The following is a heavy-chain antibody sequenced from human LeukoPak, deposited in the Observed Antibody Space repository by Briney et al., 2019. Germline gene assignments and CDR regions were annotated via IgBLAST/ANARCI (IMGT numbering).Heavy chain of an antibody. J-gene: IGHJ4*02. CDR1: GFTFSSYG. Sequence: PGRSLRLSCAASGFTFSSYGMHWVRQAPGKGLEWVAVISYDGSNKYYADSVKGRSTISRDNSKNTLYLQTNSLRAEDTAVYYCAKAGSWYGRAIDYWGQGTLVTVSS. D-gene: IGHD6-13*01. CDR2: ISYDGSNK. V-gene: IGHV3-30*18. CDR3: AKAGSWYGRAIDY.